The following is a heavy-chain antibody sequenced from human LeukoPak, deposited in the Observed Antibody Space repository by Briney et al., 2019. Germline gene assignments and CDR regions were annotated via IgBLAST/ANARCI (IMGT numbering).Heavy chain of an antibody. CDR2: ISAYNGNT. D-gene: IGHD2-2*01. Sequence: ASVKVSCKASGYTFTSYGISWVRQAPGQGLEWMGWISAYNGNTNYAQKLQGSVTMTTDTTTSTAYMELRSLRADDTPVYYCAGVGGGIDTSCLFYWGQGTLVTVSS. J-gene: IGHJ4*02. V-gene: IGHV1-18*01. CDR3: AGVGGGIDTSCLFY. CDR1: GYTFTSYG.